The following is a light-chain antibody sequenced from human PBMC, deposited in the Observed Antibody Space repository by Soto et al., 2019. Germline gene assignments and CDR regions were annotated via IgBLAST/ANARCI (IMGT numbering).Light chain of an antibody. Sequence: DIQMTPSPSTLSASVGDRVTITCRASQSISSRLAWYQQKPGKAPKLLIYDVSTLESGVPSRFSGSGSGTEFTLTLSSLQPDDFATYYCQQYNYRSIFGQGTKLEIK. CDR2: DVS. V-gene: IGKV1-5*01. CDR3: QQYNYRSI. CDR1: QSISSR. J-gene: IGKJ2*01.